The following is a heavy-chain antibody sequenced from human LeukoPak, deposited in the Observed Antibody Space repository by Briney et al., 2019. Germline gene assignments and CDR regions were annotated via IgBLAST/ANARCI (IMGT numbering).Heavy chain of an antibody. Sequence: ASVKVSCKASGYTFTSYGISWVRQAPGQGLEWMGWISAYNGNTNYAQKLQGRVTMTTDTSTSTAYMELRSLRSDDTAVYYCARDYRYSSSSLVDYWGQGTLVTVSS. CDR1: GYTFTSYG. D-gene: IGHD6-6*01. V-gene: IGHV1-18*01. J-gene: IGHJ4*02. CDR3: ARDYRYSSSSLVDY. CDR2: ISAYNGNT.